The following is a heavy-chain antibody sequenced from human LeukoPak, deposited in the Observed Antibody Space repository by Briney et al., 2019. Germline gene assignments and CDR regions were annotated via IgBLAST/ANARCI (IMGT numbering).Heavy chain of an antibody. D-gene: IGHD2-2*01. J-gene: IGHJ6*02. CDR1: GYTFTSYG. Sequence: GASVKVSCKASGYTFTSYGISWVRQAPGQGLEWMGRISAYNGNTNYAQKLQGRVTMTTDTSTSTAYMELRSLRSDDTAVYYCARDSCSSTSCYLGLYYYYYYGMDVWGQGTTVTVSS. CDR2: ISAYNGNT. CDR3: ARDSCSSTSCYLGLYYYYYYGMDV. V-gene: IGHV1-18*01.